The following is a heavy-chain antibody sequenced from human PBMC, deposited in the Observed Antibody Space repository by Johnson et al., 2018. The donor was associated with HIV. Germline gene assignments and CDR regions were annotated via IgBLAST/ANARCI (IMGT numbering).Heavy chain of an antibody. D-gene: IGHD6-13*01. CDR1: GFTFSNYG. CDR2: IRYDGGNE. Sequence: VQLVESGGGVVQPGGSLRLSCAASGFTFSNYGMHWVRQAPGKGLEWVAFIRYDGGNEYYADSVKGRFTISRDNSKNTLFLQMNSLRAEDTAVYYGARDYQDSRIDAFDIWGQGTMVTVSS. V-gene: IGHV3-30*02. CDR3: ARDYQDSRIDAFDI. J-gene: IGHJ3*02.